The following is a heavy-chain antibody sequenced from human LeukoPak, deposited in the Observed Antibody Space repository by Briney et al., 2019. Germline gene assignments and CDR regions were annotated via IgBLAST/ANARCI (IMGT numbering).Heavy chain of an antibody. CDR1: GFTFSSYA. CDR2: ISYDGSNK. J-gene: IGHJ6*02. D-gene: IGHD6-13*01. CDR3: ARPSEAANYYYCYGMDV. Sequence: GGSLRLSCAASGFTFSSYAMRWVRQAPGKGLEWVAVISYDGSNKYYADSVKGRFTISRDNSKNTLYLQMNSLRAEDTAVYYCARPSEAANYYYCYGMDVWGQGTTVTVSS. V-gene: IGHV3-30-3*01.